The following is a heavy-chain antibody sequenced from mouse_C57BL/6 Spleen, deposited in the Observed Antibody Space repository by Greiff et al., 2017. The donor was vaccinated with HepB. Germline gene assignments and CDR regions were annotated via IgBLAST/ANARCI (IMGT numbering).Heavy chain of an antibody. CDR2: ISYDGSN. D-gene: IGHD4-1*01. J-gene: IGHJ2*01. CDR3: ARGDWEGFDY. Sequence: DVKLQESGPGLVKPSQSLSLTCSVTGYSITSGYYWNWIRQFPGNKLEWMGYISYDGSNNYNPSLKNRISITRDTSKNQFFLKLNSVTTEDTATYYCARGDWEGFDYWGQGTTLTVSS. CDR1: GYSITSGYY. V-gene: IGHV3-6*01.